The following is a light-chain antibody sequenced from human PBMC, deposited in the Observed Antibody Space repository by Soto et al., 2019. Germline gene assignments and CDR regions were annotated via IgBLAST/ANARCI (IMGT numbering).Light chain of an antibody. Sequence: DIQMTQSPSTLSASVGDRVTITCRASQSISTWLAWYQQRPGKAPKLLIFDASSLESGVPSRFSGSGSGTEFTLTISSLQSDDFATYYCQQANNFPWTFGRGTKVDIK. CDR3: QQANNFPWT. J-gene: IGKJ1*01. V-gene: IGKV1-5*01. CDR2: DAS. CDR1: QSISTW.